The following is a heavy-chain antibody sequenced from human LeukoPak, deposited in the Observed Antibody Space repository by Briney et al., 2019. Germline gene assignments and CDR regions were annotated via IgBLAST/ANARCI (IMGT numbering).Heavy chain of an antibody. CDR3: ASLMNYYGSGSSIDY. Sequence: GGSLRLSCAASGFTFSSYPMHWVRQAPGKGLEWVAVISYDGNNKYYADSVRGRFTISRDNSKNTLYLQMNSLRAEDTAVYYCASLMNYYGSGSSIDYWGQGTLVTVSS. CDR2: ISYDGNNK. D-gene: IGHD3-10*01. V-gene: IGHV3-30-3*01. CDR1: GFTFSSYP. J-gene: IGHJ4*02.